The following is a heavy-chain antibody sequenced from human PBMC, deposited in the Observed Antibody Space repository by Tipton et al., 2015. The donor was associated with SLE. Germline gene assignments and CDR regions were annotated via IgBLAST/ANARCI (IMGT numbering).Heavy chain of an antibody. Sequence: SLRLSCAASGFTFDDYAMHWVRQAPGKGLEWVSGISWNSGSIGYADSVKGRFTISRDNAKNSLYLQMNSLRAEDTALYYCAKGGALGAFDIWGQGTMVTVSS. J-gene: IGHJ3*02. V-gene: IGHV3-9*01. CDR1: GFTFDDYA. CDR2: ISWNSGSI. D-gene: IGHD3-3*02. CDR3: AKGGALGAFDI.